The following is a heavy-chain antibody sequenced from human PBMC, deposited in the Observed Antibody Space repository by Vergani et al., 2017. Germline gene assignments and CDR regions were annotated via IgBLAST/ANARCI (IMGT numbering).Heavy chain of an antibody. CDR2: IYYSGLT. D-gene: IGHD2-8*02. J-gene: IGHJ3*01. CDR3: AGTGGEYAKYALDV. CDR1: ADSISSGSYY. V-gene: IGHV4-39*01. Sequence: QLQLQQSGPGLVKPSETLFLTCTVSADSISSGSYYWGWIRQPPGKSLEWIGSIYYSGLTSYNPSLKSRVAISVDTSKNQFSLKVTSVTAADPAVYYCAGTGGEYAKYALDVWGQGTMVTVTS.